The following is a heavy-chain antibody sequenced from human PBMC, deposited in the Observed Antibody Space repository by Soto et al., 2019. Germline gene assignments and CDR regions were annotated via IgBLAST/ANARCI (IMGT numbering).Heavy chain of an antibody. Sequence: ASVKVSCKASGYTFTSYYMHWVRQAPGQGLEWMGIINPSGGSASYAQKFQGRVTMTRDTSTSTVYMELSSLRSEDTAVYYCARDSDDSSGYTDTYYYYGMDVWGQGTTVTVSS. J-gene: IGHJ6*02. D-gene: IGHD3-22*01. CDR1: GYTFTSYY. V-gene: IGHV1-46*01. CDR2: INPSGGSA. CDR3: ARDSDDSSGYTDTYYYYGMDV.